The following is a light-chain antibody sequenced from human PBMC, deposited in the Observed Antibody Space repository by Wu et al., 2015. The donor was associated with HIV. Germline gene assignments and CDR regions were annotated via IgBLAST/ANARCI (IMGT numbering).Light chain of an antibody. CDR3: QQCENWPPYS. Sequence: EIVMTLSPATLSVSPGERATLSCRASQSVNNNLAWYQHKPGQAPRLLIYNASSRPSDIPDRFSGSGSGTEFTLTISSLQSEDFAVYYCQQCENWPPYSFGQGTKLEIK. CDR1: QSVNNN. V-gene: IGKV3-15*01. J-gene: IGKJ2*03. CDR2: NAS.